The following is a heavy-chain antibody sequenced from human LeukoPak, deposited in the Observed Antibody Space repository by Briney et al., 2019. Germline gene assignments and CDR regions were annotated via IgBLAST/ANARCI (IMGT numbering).Heavy chain of an antibody. CDR1: GGSVISHY. CDR2: IYYSGST. Sequence: SETLPLTCTVSGGSVISHYWSWIRQSPGRGLEWIGYIYYSGSTNYNPSLKGRITISIDTSNNRFSLKVTSVTAADTAVYYCARGDMVLGATREYFNFYGMDVWGQGTTVTVSS. D-gene: IGHD2-8*02. J-gene: IGHJ6*02. CDR3: ARGDMVLGATREYFNFYGMDV. V-gene: IGHV4-59*02.